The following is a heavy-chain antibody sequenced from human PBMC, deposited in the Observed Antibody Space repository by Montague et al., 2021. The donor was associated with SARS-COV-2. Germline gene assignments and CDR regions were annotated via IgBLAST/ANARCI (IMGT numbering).Heavy chain of an antibody. J-gene: IGHJ4*02. D-gene: IGHD3-3*01. CDR3: ARVRGLTSFGVGGPFDY. Sequence: TLSLTCTVSGGSISSGGYYWSWIRQHPGKGLEWIGYIYYSGSTYYNPSLKRRVTISVDTSKNQFSLKLSSVTAADTAVYYCARVRGLTSFGVGGPFDYWGQGTLVTVSS. CDR2: IYYSGST. CDR1: GGSISSGGYY. V-gene: IGHV4-31*03.